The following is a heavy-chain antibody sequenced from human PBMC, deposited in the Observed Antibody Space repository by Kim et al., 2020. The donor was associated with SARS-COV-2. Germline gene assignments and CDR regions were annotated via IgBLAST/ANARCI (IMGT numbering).Heavy chain of an antibody. J-gene: IGHJ3*02. D-gene: IGHD2-2*01. Sequence: SEILSLTCTVSGGSISRYYWSWIRQPPGKGLEWIGNIYYSGSTNYNPSLKSRVTISVDTSKNQFSLKLSSVTAADTAVYFCARVGCSSTRCSAFDIWGQGTMVTVSS. CDR1: GGSISRYY. V-gene: IGHV4-59*01. CDR3: ARVGCSSTRCSAFDI. CDR2: IYYSGST.